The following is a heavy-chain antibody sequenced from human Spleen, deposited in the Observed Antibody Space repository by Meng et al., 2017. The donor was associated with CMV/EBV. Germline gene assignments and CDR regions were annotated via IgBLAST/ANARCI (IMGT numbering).Heavy chain of an antibody. CDR3: ARDNGGPNPYYYYGMDV. D-gene: IGHD2-8*01. CDR1: GFTFSAYT. V-gene: IGHV3-33*01. J-gene: IGHJ6*02. Sequence: GESLKISCAPSGFTFSAYTMHWVRQAPGKGLEWVAVIWYDGTNKYYEDSVKGRFTISRDNADHSLYLQMNSLRAEDTAVYYCARDNGGPNPYYYYGMDVWGQGTTVTVSS. CDR2: IWYDGTNK.